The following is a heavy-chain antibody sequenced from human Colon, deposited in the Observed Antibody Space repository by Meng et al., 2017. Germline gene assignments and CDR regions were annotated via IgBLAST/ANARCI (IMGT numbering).Heavy chain of an antibody. CDR2: IYYSENT. CDR3: ARRYGSGTYPFDF. V-gene: IGHV4-31*03. CDR1: GASIRGGGYY. J-gene: IGHJ4*02. Sequence: QVHMQESGPGLVKPSETLSLTCSVSGASIRGGGYYWSWIRQVPGKGLDLIGYIYYSENTYYKPSLQSRAIISVDTSKNEFSLRLSSVSAADTAVYYCARRYGSGTYPFDFWGQGILVTVSS. D-gene: IGHD3-10*01.